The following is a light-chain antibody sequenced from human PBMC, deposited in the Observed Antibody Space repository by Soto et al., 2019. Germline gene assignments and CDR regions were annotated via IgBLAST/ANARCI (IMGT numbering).Light chain of an antibody. CDR1: QSVNSSY. V-gene: IGKV3-20*01. Sequence: EIVLTQSPGTLSLSPGERVTLSCRASQSVNSSYLAWYQHKPGQAPRLLIYGASTRATGIPDRFSGSGSGTDFTLTFARLEPGDFAVYYCQQYGNSPQTFGQGTKVDIK. J-gene: IGKJ1*01. CDR2: GAS. CDR3: QQYGNSPQT.